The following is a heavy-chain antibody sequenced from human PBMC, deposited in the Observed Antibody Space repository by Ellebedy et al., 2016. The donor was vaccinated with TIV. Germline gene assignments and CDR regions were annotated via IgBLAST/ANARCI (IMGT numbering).Heavy chain of an antibody. CDR2: VFYTGTP. D-gene: IGHD1-26*01. CDR3: ARHSAYSDNVRGGKXY. CDR1: GGXXSSTXFS. Sequence: MPSETLSLTCTVSGGXXSSTXFSLSXFRQPPSLGLVWLLSVFYTGTPYYNPSLKSRVTLSVDASKNQFSLKLSSVTATDPAVYYCARHSAYSDNVRGGKXYWGLGTLVTVSS. J-gene: IGHJ1*01. V-gene: IGHV4-39*01.